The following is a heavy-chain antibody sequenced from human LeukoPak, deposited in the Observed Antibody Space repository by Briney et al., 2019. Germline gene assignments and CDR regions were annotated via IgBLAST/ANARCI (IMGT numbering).Heavy chain of an antibody. CDR3: ASSLTYYDILTGLNYYYYGMDV. Sequence: SVKVSCKASGGTFSSYAVSWVRQAPGQGLEWMGRIIPILGIANYAQKFQGRVTITADKSTSTAYMELSSLRSEDTAVYYCASSLTYYDILTGLNYYYYGMDVWGQGTTVTVSS. V-gene: IGHV1-69*04. D-gene: IGHD3-9*01. CDR2: IIPILGIA. CDR1: GGTFSSYA. J-gene: IGHJ6*02.